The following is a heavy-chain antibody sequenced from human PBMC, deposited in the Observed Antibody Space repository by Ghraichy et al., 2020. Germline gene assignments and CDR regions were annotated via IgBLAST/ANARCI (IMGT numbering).Heavy chain of an antibody. CDR3: AKDSGMPYYDFWSGPGY. D-gene: IGHD3-3*01. CDR1: GFTFSSYG. J-gene: IGHJ4*02. V-gene: IGHV3-30*18. CDR2: ISYDGSNK. Sequence: GQSLNISCAASGFTFSSYGMHWVRQAPGKGLEWVAVISYDGSNKYYADSVKGRFTISRDNSKNTLYLQMNSLRAEDTAVYYCAKDSGMPYYDFWSGPGYWGQGTLVTVSS.